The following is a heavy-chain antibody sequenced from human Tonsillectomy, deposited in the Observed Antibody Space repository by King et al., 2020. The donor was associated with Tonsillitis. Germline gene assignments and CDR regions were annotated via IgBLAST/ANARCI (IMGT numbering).Heavy chain of an antibody. Sequence: QLVQSGAEVKKPGASVKVSCKASGYSFTSYGIPWVRQAPGQGLEWMGWISTYNANTKHAQKLQGRVTLTTDTSTSTAYMELRSLTSDDTAVYYCARRGGYCSGGSCYEVYWGQGTLVTVSS. V-gene: IGHV1-18*01. CDR3: ARRGGYCSGGSCYEVY. CDR2: ISTYNANT. J-gene: IGHJ4*02. D-gene: IGHD2-15*01. CDR1: GYSFTSYG.